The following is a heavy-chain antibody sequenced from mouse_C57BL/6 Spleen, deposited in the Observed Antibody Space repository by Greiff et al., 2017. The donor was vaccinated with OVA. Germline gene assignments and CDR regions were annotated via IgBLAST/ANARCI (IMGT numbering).Heavy chain of an antibody. V-gene: IGHV1-54*01. CDR1: GYAFTNYL. D-gene: IGHD3-2*02. Sequence: VQRVESGAELVRPGTSVKVSCKASGYAFTNYLIEWVKQRPGQGLEWIGVINPGSGGTNYNEKFKGKATLTADKSSSTAYMQLSSLTSEDSAVYFCARYWGTAQAPFAYWGQGTLVTVSA. CDR3: ARYWGTAQAPFAY. CDR2: INPGSGGT. J-gene: IGHJ3*01.